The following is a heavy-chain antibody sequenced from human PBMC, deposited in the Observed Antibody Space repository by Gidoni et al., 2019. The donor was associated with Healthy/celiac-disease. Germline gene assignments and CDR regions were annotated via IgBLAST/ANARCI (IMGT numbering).Heavy chain of an antibody. CDR3: AGAAKDIVATDLYYYYYMDV. Sequence: QVQLVQSGAEVKKHGSSVTVSCQASGGTFRSYAISWVRQAPGQGLEWMGGIIPSFGTANDAQKFQGRVKITADKSTSTAYMELSSLRSEDTAVYYCAGAAKDIVATDLYYYYYMDVWGKGTTVTVSS. J-gene: IGHJ6*03. V-gene: IGHV1-69*06. CDR1: GGTFRSYA. CDR2: IIPSFGTA. D-gene: IGHD5-12*01.